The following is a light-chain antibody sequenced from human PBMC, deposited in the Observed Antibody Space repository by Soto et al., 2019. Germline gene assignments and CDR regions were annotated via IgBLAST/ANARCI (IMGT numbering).Light chain of an antibody. V-gene: IGLV3-21*02. CDR3: QVWDSSSDHPV. Sequence: SYELTQPPSVSVAPGQTARITCGGNNIGSKSVHWYQQKPGQAPVLVVYDDSDRPSAIPGRFSGSNSGNTATLTISRVEAGDEADYYCQVWDSSSDHPVFGGGTKLTVL. J-gene: IGLJ3*02. CDR2: DDS. CDR1: NIGSKS.